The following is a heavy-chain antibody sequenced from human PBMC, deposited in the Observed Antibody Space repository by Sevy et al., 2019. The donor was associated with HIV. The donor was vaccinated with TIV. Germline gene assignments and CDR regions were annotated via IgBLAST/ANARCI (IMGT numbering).Heavy chain of an antibody. CDR1: GFTFSDYY. J-gene: IGHJ4*02. D-gene: IGHD2-15*01. CDR3: ASPPLGYCSGGSCLDY. Sequence: GGSLRLSCAASGFTFSDYYMSWIRQAPGKGLEWVSYISSSGSTIYYADSVKGRFTISRDNAKNSLYLQMNSLRAEDTAVYYCASPPLGYCSGGSCLDYWGQGTLVTVSS. CDR2: ISSSGSTI. V-gene: IGHV3-11*01.